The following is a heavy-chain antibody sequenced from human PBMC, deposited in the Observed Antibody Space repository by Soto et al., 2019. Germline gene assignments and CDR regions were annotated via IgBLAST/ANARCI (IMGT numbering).Heavy chain of an antibody. D-gene: IGHD6-13*01. CDR3: ARSVATPGTNIDF. CDR1: GASVDCYY. Sequence: SETLSRICIVSGASVDCYYWSWIRQTPGQGLEWLGYIYFSGSTRYNPSLKSRLTISLDRSKRHFSMGLSSVTAADTAVYYCARSVATPGTNIDFWGQGTLVTVSA. CDR2: IYFSGST. J-gene: IGHJ4*02. V-gene: IGHV4-59*02.